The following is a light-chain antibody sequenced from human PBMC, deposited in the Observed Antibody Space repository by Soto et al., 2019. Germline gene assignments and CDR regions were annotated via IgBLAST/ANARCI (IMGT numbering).Light chain of an antibody. V-gene: IGKV3-20*01. CDR2: GAS. J-gene: IGKJ2*01. Sequence: EIVLTQSPGTLSLSPGERATLSCRASRSLTSSYLAWYQQKPGQAPRLLIYGASSRATGIPDRFSGSGSGTDFTLTISRLEPEDFAVYSCQQYETSPPSYTFGQVTKLEIK. CDR1: RSLTSSY. CDR3: QQYETSPPSYT.